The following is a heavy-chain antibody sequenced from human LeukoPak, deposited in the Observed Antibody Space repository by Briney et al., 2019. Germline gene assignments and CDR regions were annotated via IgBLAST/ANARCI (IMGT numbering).Heavy chain of an antibody. J-gene: IGHJ3*02. CDR1: GFTFTTYG. V-gene: IGHV3-23*01. CDR3: ARGDLHYYDSTRRGFDI. Sequence: GGSLRLSCSASGFTFTTYGMNWVRQAPGKGLEWVSGIGGSGTRTYYADSVKGRFTISRDNSKNTLYLQMNSLRAEDTALYYCARGDLHYYDSTRRGFDIWGQGTMVTVSS. CDR2: IGGSGTRT. D-gene: IGHD3-10*01.